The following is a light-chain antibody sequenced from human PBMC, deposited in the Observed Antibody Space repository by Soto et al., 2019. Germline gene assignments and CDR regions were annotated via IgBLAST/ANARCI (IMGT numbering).Light chain of an antibody. J-gene: IGKJ5*01. CDR2: DTS. CDR1: QSVGSY. V-gene: IGKV3-11*01. Sequence: EIVLTQSPATLSLSPGERATLSCRASQSVGSYLAWYQQKPGQAPRLLIYDTSNRATGIPARFSGTGSGTDFTLTISSLEPEDFAVYYCQQRLSWPITFGQGTRLDIK. CDR3: QQRLSWPIT.